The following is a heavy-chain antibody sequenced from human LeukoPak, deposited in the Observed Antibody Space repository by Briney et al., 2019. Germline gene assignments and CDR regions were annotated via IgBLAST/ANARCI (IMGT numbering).Heavy chain of an antibody. Sequence: SVKVSCKASGGTFSSYAISWVRQAPGQGLEWMGRIIPILGIANYAQKFQGRVTITADKSTSTAYMELSSLRSEDTAVYYCARISAAGNTGGMDVWGQGTTVTVSS. CDR1: GGTFSSYA. J-gene: IGHJ6*02. CDR2: IIPILGIA. V-gene: IGHV1-69*04. CDR3: ARISAAGNTGGMDV. D-gene: IGHD6-13*01.